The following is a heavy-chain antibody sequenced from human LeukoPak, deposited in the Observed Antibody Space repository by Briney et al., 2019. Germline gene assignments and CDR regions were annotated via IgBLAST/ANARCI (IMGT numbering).Heavy chain of an antibody. Sequence: SETLSLTCTVSGGSISSYYWSWIRQPPGKGLEWIGYIYTSGSTNYNPSLKSRVTISVDTSKNQFSLKLSSVTAADTAVYYCARTIRLLEGFDPWGQGTLVTVS. J-gene: IGHJ5*02. V-gene: IGHV4-4*09. CDR3: ARTIRLLEGFDP. D-gene: IGHD3-3*01. CDR1: GGSISSYY. CDR2: IYTSGST.